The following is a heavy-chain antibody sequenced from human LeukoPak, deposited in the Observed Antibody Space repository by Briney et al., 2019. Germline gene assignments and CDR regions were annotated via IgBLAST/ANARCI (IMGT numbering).Heavy chain of an antibody. J-gene: IGHJ4*02. CDR3: AASGVPTSSGRICY. D-gene: IGHD3-10*01. Sequence: GGSLRLSCAASGFPFSNYWIFWVRQVPGKGLVWVSLINSVGSSTNYADFLKGQFTISRDNAKKTLYLQINTLREHDTAVYYCAASGVPTSSGRICYWGQGTLVTVSS. CDR2: INSVGSST. V-gene: IGHV3-74*01. CDR1: GFPFSNYW.